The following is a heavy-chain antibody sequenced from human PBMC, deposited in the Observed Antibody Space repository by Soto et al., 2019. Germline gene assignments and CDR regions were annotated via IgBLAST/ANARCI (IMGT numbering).Heavy chain of an antibody. V-gene: IGHV4-34*01. D-gene: IGHD7-27*01. CDR2: VSRSGNT. CDR3: ARAKFESTGWHQFDI. J-gene: IGHJ4*02. Sequence: SETLSLTCTVSGGSFTGHFCSWVRQPPGKGLEWIGEVSRSGNTKYYPSLRSRVTLSVDSSKNQISLALTSVTAADTAVYYCARAKFESTGWHQFDIWGQGTLVTVSS. CDR1: GGSFTGHF.